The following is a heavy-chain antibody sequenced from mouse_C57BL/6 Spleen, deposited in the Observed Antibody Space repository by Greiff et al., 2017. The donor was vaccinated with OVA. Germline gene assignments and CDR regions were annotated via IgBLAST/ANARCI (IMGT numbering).Heavy chain of an antibody. Sequence: QVQLQQPGAELVKPGASVKVSCKASGYTFTSYWMHWVKQRPGQGLEWIGRIHPADSDTNYTQKVKGKATLTVDKSSSTAYMQLSSLTSEGSAVYNCAMGCNYDYYAMDYWGQGTSVTVSS. J-gene: IGHJ4*01. V-gene: IGHV1-74*01. D-gene: IGHD2-1*01. CDR2: IHPADSDT. CDR1: GYTFTSYW. CDR3: AMGCNYDYYAMDY.